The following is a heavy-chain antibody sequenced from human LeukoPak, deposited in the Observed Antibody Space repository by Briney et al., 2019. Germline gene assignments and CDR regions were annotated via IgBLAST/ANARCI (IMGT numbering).Heavy chain of an antibody. D-gene: IGHD1-26*01. CDR3: ARSYGGSMVGAMLDYYYYMDV. CDR2: IIPIFGTA. CDR1: GGTFSSYA. V-gene: IGHV1-69*13. J-gene: IGHJ6*03. Sequence: SVKVSCKASGGTFSSYAISWVRQAPGQGLEWMGGIIPIFGTANYAQKFQGRVTITADESTSTAYMELSSLRSEDTAVYYCARSYGGSMVGAMLDYYYYMDVWDKGTTVTVSS.